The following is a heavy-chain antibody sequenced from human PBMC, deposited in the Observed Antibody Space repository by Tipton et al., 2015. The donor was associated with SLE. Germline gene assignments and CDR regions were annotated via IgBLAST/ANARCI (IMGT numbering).Heavy chain of an antibody. V-gene: IGHV4-61*09. CDR1: GGSITSGTYY. CDR3: ARGSVVADDF. J-gene: IGHJ4*02. D-gene: IGHD2-15*01. Sequence: TLSLTCTVSGGSITSGTYYWTWIRQPAGKGLEWIGHISSRGSTNYNPSLKSRVSTSVDTSKNQLSLKLTSVTAADTAVYYCARGSVVADDFWGQGTLVTASS. CDR2: ISSRGST.